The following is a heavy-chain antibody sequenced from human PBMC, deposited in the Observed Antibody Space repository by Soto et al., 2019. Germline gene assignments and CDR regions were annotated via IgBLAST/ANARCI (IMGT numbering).Heavy chain of an antibody. CDR3: ARGYYYGQGRSPNWFEP. CDR1: GGTFSSYA. Sequence: SVKVSCKASGGTFSSYAISWVRQAPGQGLEWMGGIIPIFGTANYAQKFQGRVTITADESTSTAYMELSSLRSEDKAVYYCARGYYYGQGRSPNWFEPWGQGTLVTVSS. D-gene: IGHD3-10*01. J-gene: IGHJ5*02. V-gene: IGHV1-69*13. CDR2: IIPIFGTA.